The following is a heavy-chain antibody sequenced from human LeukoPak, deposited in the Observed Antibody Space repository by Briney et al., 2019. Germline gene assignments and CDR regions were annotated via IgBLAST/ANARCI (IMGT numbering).Heavy chain of an antibody. Sequence: GGSLRLSCAASGFTFSSYAMSWVRQAPGKGLEWVSAISGSGGSTYYADSVKGRFTISRDNSKNTLYLQMNSLRAEDTAVYYCAKDTPRGLELHWAFDYWGQGTLVTVSS. CDR2: ISGSGGST. CDR1: GFTFSSYA. J-gene: IGHJ4*02. V-gene: IGHV3-23*01. D-gene: IGHD1-7*01. CDR3: AKDTPRGLELHWAFDY.